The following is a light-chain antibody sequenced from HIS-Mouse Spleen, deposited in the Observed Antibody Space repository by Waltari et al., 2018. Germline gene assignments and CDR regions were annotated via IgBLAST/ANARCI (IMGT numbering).Light chain of an antibody. CDR2: YKSDSDK. Sequence: QAVLTQPSSLSASPGASASLTCTLRSGINVGTYRIYWYQQKPGSPPQYLLRYKSDSDKPQCAGGPSRFSGSKDASANAGILLISGLQSEDEADYYCMIWHSSAWVFGGGTKLTVL. CDR3: MIWHSSAWV. CDR1: SGINVGTYR. V-gene: IGLV5-45*02. J-gene: IGLJ3*02.